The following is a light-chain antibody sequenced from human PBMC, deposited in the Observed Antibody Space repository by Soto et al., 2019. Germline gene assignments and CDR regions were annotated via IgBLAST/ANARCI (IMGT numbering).Light chain of an antibody. CDR2: RNN. CDR3: AAWDGSLSGGV. CDR1: SSNIGSNY. Sequence: QPVLTQPPSASGTPGQRVTISCSGSSSNIGSNYVYWYQQLPGTAPKLLIYRNNQRPSGVPDRFSGSKSGTSASLAISGLRSEDEADYYCAAWDGSLSGGVFGGGTKVTVL. J-gene: IGLJ3*02. V-gene: IGLV1-47*01.